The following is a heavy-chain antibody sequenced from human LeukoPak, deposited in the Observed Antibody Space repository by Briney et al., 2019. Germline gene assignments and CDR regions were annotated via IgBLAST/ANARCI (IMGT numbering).Heavy chain of an antibody. CDR2: INPNSGGT. CDR3: ARLKITIFGVALGSGP. D-gene: IGHD3-3*01. V-gene: IGHV1-2*02. J-gene: IGHJ5*02. CDR1: GYTFTGYY. Sequence: ASVKVSCKASGYTFTGYYMHWVRQAPGQGLEWMGWINPNSGGTNYAQKLQGRVTMTTDTSTSTAYMELRSLRSDDTAVYYCARLKITIFGVALGSGPWGQGTLVTVSS.